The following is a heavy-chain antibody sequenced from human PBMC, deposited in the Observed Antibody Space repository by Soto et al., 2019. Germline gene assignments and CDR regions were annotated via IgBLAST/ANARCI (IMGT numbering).Heavy chain of an antibody. CDR1: WFSLSTSGMC. Sequence: SGPTLVNPTQTLTLTCTFSWFSLSTSGMCVSWIRQPPGKALEWLARIDWDDDKYYSTSLKTRLTISKDTSKNQVVLTMTNMDPVDTATYYCAGSYSSVSGLWLDRWGKGTLVTVSS. V-gene: IGHV2-70*11. J-gene: IGHJ5*02. D-gene: IGHD6-19*01. CDR3: AGSYSSVSGLWLDR. CDR2: IDWDDDK.